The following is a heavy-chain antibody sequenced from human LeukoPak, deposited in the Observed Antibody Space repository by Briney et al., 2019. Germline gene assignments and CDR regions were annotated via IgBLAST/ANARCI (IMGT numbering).Heavy chain of an antibody. CDR1: GATFSIYA. CDR3: ARAGGDYDWFDP. CDR2: IIPIFGTA. Sequence: SVKLSCNASGATFSIYAISRVRQAPGQGLEWMGRIIPIFGTANYAQKFQGRVTITTDESTSTAYMELSSLRSEDTAVYYCARAGGDYDWFDPWGQGTLVTVSS. D-gene: IGHD4-17*01. J-gene: IGHJ5*02. V-gene: IGHV1-69*05.